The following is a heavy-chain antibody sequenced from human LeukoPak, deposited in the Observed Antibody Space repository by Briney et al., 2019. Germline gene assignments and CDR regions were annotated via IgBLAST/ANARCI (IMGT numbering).Heavy chain of an antibody. J-gene: IGHJ4*02. Sequence: SETLSLTCTVSGGSISSSNYYWGWIRQPPGKGLEWIGSIYYSGSTYYNPYLKSRVTISVDTSKNQFSMKLSSVTAADTAVYYCARQLRWSSYWGQGTLVTVSS. CDR1: GGSISSSNYY. V-gene: IGHV4-39*01. CDR3: ARQLRWSSY. CDR2: IYYSGST. D-gene: IGHD4-23*01.